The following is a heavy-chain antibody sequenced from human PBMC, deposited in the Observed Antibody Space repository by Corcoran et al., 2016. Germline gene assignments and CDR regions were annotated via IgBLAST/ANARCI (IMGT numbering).Heavy chain of an antibody. CDR3: TTDDPPDH. V-gene: IGHV3-15*07. CDR2: IKSKTDGGTA. Sequence: EVQLVESGGGLVKPGGSLGLSCAVSDFTFTNAWMNWVRQAPGKGLEWVGRIKSKTDGGTADYAAPVKGRFTISRDDSQKTLYLQMNSLEIEDTAVYYCTTDDPPDHWGRGTLVTVSS. J-gene: IGHJ4*02. CDR1: DFTFTNAW.